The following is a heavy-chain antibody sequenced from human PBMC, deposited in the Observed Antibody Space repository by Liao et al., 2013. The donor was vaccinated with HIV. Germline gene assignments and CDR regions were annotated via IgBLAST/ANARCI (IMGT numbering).Heavy chain of an antibody. CDR3: ARSMLLRPNWFDP. V-gene: IGHV4-61*02. D-gene: IGHD2-15*01. CDR2: IYTSGST. CDR1: GGSISIGSYY. Sequence: QVQLQESGPGLVKPSQTLSLTCTVSGGSISIGSYYWSWIRQPAGKGLEWIGRIYTSGSTNYNPSLKSRVTISIDTSKNQFSLKLSSVTAADTAVYYCARSMLLRPNWFDPWGQEPCHRLL. J-gene: IGHJ5*02.